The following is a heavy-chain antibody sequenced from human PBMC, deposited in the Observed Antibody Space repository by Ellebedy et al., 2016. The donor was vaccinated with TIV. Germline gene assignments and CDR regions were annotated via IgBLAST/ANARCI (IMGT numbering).Heavy chain of an antibody. Sequence: SETLSLXCAVYGGSFSGYYWSWIRQPPGKGLEWIGEINHSGSTNYNPSLKSRVTISVDTSKNQFSLKLSSVTAADTAVYYCARGLSGDTIFGVHSDYWGQGTLVTVSS. D-gene: IGHD3-3*01. J-gene: IGHJ4*02. CDR2: INHSGST. V-gene: IGHV4-34*01. CDR1: GGSFSGYY. CDR3: ARGLSGDTIFGVHSDY.